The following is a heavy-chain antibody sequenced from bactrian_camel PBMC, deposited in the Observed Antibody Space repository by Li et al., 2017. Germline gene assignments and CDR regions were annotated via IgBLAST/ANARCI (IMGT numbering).Heavy chain of an antibody. D-gene: IGHD6*01. CDR3: AADWEGKYGGSWHCGLQSFEYNY. J-gene: IGHJ4*01. V-gene: IGHV3S2*01. CDR1: GFTFSSYA. Sequence: VQLVESGGGSVQAGGSLRLSCVGSGFTFSSYAMSWVRQAPGKGLEWVASTYTSTDDTYYAESVKDRVIISKDNAKKMLYLQMNSLKPEDTGMYYCAADWEGKYGGSWHCGLQSFEYNYWGQGTQVTVS. CDR2: TYTSTDDT.